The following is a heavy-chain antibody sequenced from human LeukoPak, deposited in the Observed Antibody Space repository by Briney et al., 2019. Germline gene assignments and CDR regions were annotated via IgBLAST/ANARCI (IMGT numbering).Heavy chain of an antibody. D-gene: IGHD2-21*02. V-gene: IGHV4-61*01. CDR2: IYYSGST. CDR1: GGSVSSGSYY. Sequence: SETLSLTCTVSGGSVSSGSYYWSWIRQPPGKGLEWIGYIYYSGSTNYNPSLKSRVTISVDTSKNQFSLKLSSVTAADTAVYYCARGSGDCLFDYWGQGTLVTVSS. CDR3: ARGSGDCLFDY. J-gene: IGHJ4*02.